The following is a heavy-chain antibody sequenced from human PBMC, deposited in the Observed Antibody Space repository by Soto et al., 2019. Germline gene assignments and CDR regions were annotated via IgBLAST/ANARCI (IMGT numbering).Heavy chain of an antibody. CDR3: PKRRAITIFGVSTPVDS. D-gene: IGHD3-3*01. V-gene: IGHV3-23*01. J-gene: IGHJ4*02. CDR1: GFNFSNYA. CDR2: ISGNSGTT. Sequence: EVQLLESGGDFKQPGGSLRLSCEGSGFNFSNYALNWVRQAPGKRLEWVSVISGNSGTTYYAASVKGRFTISRDNSKNTLLPQILSLRAHCPSVYYCPKRRAITIFGVSTPVDSWGQGTLVTGSS.